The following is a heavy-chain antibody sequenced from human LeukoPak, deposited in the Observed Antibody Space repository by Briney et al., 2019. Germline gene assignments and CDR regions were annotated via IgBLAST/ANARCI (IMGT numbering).Heavy chain of an antibody. V-gene: IGHV4-34*01. CDR3: ARGRYCSSTSCLGWFDP. D-gene: IGHD2-2*01. CDR2: INHSGST. CDR1: GGSFSGYY. Sequence: PSETLSLTCAVYGGSFSGYYWSWIRQPPGKGLEWIGEINHSGSTNYNPSLKSRVTISVDTSKNQSSLKLSSVTAADTAVYYCARGRYCSSTSCLGWFDPWGQGTLVTVSS. J-gene: IGHJ5*02.